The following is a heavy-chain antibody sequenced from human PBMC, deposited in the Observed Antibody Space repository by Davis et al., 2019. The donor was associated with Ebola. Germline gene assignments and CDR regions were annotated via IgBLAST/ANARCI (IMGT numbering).Heavy chain of an antibody. J-gene: IGHJ4*02. CDR2: GST. Sequence: GSTNYNPSLKSRVTMSVDTSKNQFSLKLTSVTAADTAVYYCARGGGETYYYDSSGYYVFDYWGQGTLVTVSS. D-gene: IGHD3-22*01. CDR3: ARGGGETYYYDSSGYYVFDY. V-gene: IGHV4-4*07.